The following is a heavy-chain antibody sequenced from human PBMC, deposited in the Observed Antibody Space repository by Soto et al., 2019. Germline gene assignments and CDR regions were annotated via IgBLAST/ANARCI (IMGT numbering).Heavy chain of an antibody. J-gene: IGHJ4*02. CDR1: GFTVSAKW. CDR3: AREMHLGSGWGDIDI. CDR2: INEDGSKK. D-gene: IGHD2-15*01. V-gene: IGHV3-7*03. Sequence: DVQLVESGGALVQPGGSLGLSCAVSGFTVSAKWMSWVRQAPGKGLEWLANINEDGSKKFYVDSVKGRFTISKDNAKNSLSLQLGSLSADDTAVYYCAREMHLGSGWGDIDIWGRGTMVTVSS.